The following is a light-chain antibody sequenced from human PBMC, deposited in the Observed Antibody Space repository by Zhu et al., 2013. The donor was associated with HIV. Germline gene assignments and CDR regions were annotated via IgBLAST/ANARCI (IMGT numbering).Light chain of an antibody. CDR2: VAS. Sequence: DIQMTQSPSSVSASVGDRVTITCRASQGISSWLAWYQQKPGRAPKLLIYVASTLQSGVPSRFSGSGSGTDFTFTISSLQPEDIATYYCQQYDDLHSFGPGDQAGDQT. V-gene: IGKV1-12*01. J-gene: IGKJ2*03. CDR1: QGISSW. CDR3: QQYDDLHS.